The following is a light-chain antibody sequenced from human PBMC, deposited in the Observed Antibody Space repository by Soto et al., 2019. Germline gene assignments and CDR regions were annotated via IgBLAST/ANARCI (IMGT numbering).Light chain of an antibody. CDR2: EVN. V-gene: IGLV2-8*01. CDR1: SSDVGGYDL. CDR3: SSYACSINVMV. Sequence: QSALTQPPSASGSPGQSVTISCTGTSSDVGGYDLVSWYQQHPGNAPKIMIYEVNRRPSGVPDRFSGSKSGNTASLTVSGLQAEDEADDYFSSYACSINVMVFGGGTKLTVL. J-gene: IGLJ3*02.